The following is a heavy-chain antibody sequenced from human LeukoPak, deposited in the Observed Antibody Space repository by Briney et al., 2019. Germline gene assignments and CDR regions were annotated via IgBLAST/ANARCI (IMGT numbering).Heavy chain of an antibody. D-gene: IGHD3-10*01. Sequence: SETLSLTCTVSGVTISSSNYYWGWLPQPPGKGLEWIVSRSYSGSTYYSPSLKGRGSISVDTSKNQCSLKLSSLTAADTAVYYCGRHRPRGAFDIWGQGTMVTVSS. J-gene: IGHJ3*02. CDR3: GRHRPRGAFDI. CDR1: GVTISSSNYY. V-gene: IGHV4-39*01. CDR2: RSYSGST.